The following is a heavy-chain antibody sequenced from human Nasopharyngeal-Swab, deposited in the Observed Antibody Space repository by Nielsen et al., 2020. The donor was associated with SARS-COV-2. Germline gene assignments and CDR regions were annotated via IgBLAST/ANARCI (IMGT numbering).Heavy chain of an antibody. J-gene: IGHJ6*02. CDR2: INHSGST. CDR3: ARIKLAAGTFRYYYYGMDV. Sequence: WIPQPPGKGLEWIGEINHSGSTNYNPSLKSRVTISVDTSKNQFSLKLSSVTAADTAVYYCARIKLAAGTFRYYYYGMDVWGQGTTVTVSS. D-gene: IGHD6-13*01. V-gene: IGHV4-34*01.